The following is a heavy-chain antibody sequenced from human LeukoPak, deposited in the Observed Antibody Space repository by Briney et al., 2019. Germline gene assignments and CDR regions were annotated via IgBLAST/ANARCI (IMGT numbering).Heavy chain of an antibody. V-gene: IGHV4-59*01. J-gene: IGHJ4*02. CDR3: VSHYDDSSGYYYRDY. D-gene: IGHD3-22*01. Sequence: SETLSLTCTVPGGSISSYYWSWIRQPPGKGLEWIGYIYYSGNINYNPSLKSRVTISIDTSKTQFSLKLTSVTAADTAVYYCVSHYDDSSGYYYRDYWGQGTLVSVSS. CDR1: GGSISSYY. CDR2: IYYSGNI.